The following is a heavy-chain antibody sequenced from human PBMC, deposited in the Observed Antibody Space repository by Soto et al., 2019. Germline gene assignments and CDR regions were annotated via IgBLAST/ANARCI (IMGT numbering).Heavy chain of an antibody. CDR3: GRDQLPLYSSGWGYYFDY. CDR2: ISAYNGNT. Sequence: ASVKVSCKASGYTFPSYGISWVRQAPGQGLEWMGWISAYNGNTNYAQKLQGRVTMTTDTSTSTAYMELRSLRSDDTAVYYCGRDQLPLYSSGWGYYFDYWGQGTLVTVSS. CDR1: GYTFPSYG. J-gene: IGHJ4*02. V-gene: IGHV1-18*01. D-gene: IGHD6-19*01.